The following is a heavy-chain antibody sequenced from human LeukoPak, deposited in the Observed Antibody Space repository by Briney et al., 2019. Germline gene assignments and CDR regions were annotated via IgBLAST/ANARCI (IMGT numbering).Heavy chain of an antibody. D-gene: IGHD3-3*01. CDR1: GFTFSNYA. CDR3: AKSSSGYYTFDY. V-gene: IGHV3-23*01. CDR2: ISDRGDLT. J-gene: IGHJ4*02. Sequence: GGPLRLSCAASGFTFSNYAMSWVRQAPGKGLEWVSSISDRGDLTYYADSGKGWFTISRDNSKNTLYLQMNSLRAEDTAEHYCAKSSSGYYTFDYWGQGTLVTVS.